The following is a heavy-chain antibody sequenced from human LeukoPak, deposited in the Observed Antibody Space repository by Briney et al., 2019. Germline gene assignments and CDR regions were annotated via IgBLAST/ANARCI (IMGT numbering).Heavy chain of an antibody. J-gene: IGHJ4*02. V-gene: IGHV3-7*03. CDR2: IYEDGNKK. Sequence: GGSLRLSCATSGLTFSSFWMHWVRQAPGKGLEWVANIYEDGNKKHYVDSVKGRFTISRDNAKTSLYLQMNSLRVEDTAVYYCTRGAPFGGAWGQGTLVTVSS. CDR3: TRGAPFGGA. CDR1: GLTFSSFW. D-gene: IGHD3-10*01.